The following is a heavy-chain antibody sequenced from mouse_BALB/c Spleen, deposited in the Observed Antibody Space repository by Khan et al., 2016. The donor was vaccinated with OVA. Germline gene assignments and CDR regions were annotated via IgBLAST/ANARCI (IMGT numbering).Heavy chain of an antibody. V-gene: IGHV3-2*02. CDR3: ARSVTITTLVATDFDY. CDR1: GYSITSDYA. CDR2: ISYSGRT. D-gene: IGHD1-1*01. J-gene: IGHJ2*01. Sequence: EVQLQESGPGLVKPSQSLSLTCTVTGYSITSDYAWNWIRQFPGNKLEWMGYISYSGRTSYNPSLKSRISITRDTSKNQFFLQLNSVTTEATAPYYCARSVTITTLVATDFDYWGQGTTLTVSS.